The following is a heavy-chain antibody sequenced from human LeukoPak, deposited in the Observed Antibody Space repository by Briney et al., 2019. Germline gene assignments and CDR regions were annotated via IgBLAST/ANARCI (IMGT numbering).Heavy chain of an antibody. D-gene: IGHD2-21*02. Sequence: GGSLRLSCAASGFTFSNYGMHWVRRAPGKALEWVTFIRYDGSNKYYADSVKGRFTISRDNSKNTLYLQMNSLRAEDTAVYYCARVQGRVVTVYYFDYWGQGTLVTVSS. CDR1: GFTFSNYG. CDR3: ARVQGRVVTVYYFDY. V-gene: IGHV3-30*02. J-gene: IGHJ4*02. CDR2: IRYDGSNK.